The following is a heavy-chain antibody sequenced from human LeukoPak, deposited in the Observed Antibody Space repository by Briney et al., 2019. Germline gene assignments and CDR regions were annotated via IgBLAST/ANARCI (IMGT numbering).Heavy chain of an antibody. J-gene: IGHJ3*02. CDR3: ARGRQLLRRPVAFDI. D-gene: IGHD2-15*01. CDR1: GCTFTSYD. Sequence: GASVKVSCKASGCTFTSYDINWVRQATGQGLEWMGWMNPNSGNTGYAQKFQGRVTMTRNTSISTAYMELSSLRSEDTAVYYCARGRQLLRRPVAFDIWGQGTMVTVSS. CDR2: MNPNSGNT. V-gene: IGHV1-8*01.